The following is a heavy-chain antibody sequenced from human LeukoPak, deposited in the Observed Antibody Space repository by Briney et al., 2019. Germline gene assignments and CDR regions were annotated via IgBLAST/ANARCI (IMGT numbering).Heavy chain of an antibody. Sequence: PSETLSLTCTVSGGSLSSYYWSWIRQPPGKGLEWIGYIYYSGSTNYNPSLKSRVTISVDTSKNQFSLKLSSVTAADTAVYYCARSAGSSGSYAEYFQHWGQGTLVTVSS. CDR3: ARSAGSSGSYAEYFQH. CDR1: GGSLSSYY. CDR2: IYYSGST. V-gene: IGHV4-59*08. D-gene: IGHD3-22*01. J-gene: IGHJ1*01.